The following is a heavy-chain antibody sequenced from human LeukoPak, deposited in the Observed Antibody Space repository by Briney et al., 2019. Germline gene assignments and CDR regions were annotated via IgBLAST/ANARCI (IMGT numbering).Heavy chain of an antibody. D-gene: IGHD2-21*02. Sequence: PSETLSLTCTVSGVSNSSYYWSWLRQPPGKGLEWIGYIYYSGSTNYNPSLKSRVTISVDTSKNQFSLKLSSVTAADTAVYYCTRGDFDYYYYYYYGMDVWGQGTTVTVSS. CDR3: TRGDFDYYYYYYYGMDV. CDR1: GVSNSSYY. CDR2: IYYSGST. J-gene: IGHJ6*02. V-gene: IGHV4-59*01.